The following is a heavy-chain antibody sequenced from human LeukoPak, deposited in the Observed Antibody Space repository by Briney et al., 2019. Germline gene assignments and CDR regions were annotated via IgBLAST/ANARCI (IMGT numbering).Heavy chain of an antibody. D-gene: IGHD5-12*01. J-gene: IGHJ4*02. Sequence: PGGSLRLSCSASGFTFSSYGMHWVRQAPGKGLEWVAVIWYDGSQKYYPDSVKGRFTISRDNAKNTLYLQMNSLRAEDTAVYYCARDRGYTQDYWGQGTLVTVSS. CDR3: ARDRGYTQDY. CDR2: IWYDGSQK. CDR1: GFTFSSYG. V-gene: IGHV3-33*08.